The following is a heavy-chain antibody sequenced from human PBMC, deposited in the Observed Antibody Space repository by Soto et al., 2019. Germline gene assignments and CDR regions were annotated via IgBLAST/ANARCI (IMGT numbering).Heavy chain of an antibody. CDR1: GGTFSSYA. J-gene: IGHJ6*02. V-gene: IGHV1-69*12. CDR3: AGPPELTRIYYYYGMDV. CDR2: LIPIFGTA. Sequence: QVQLVQSGAEVKKPGSSVKVSCKASGGTFSSYAISWVRQAPGQGLEWMGGLIPIFGTANYAQKFQGRVTITADEPTSTAYMELSSLRSEDTAVYYCAGPPELTRIYYYYGMDVWGQGTTVTVSS. D-gene: IGHD1-7*01.